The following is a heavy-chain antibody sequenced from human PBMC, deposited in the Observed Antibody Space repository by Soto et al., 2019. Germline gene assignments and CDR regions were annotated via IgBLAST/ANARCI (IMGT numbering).Heavy chain of an antibody. D-gene: IGHD3-3*01. CDR2: ISYDGRNK. V-gene: IGHV3-30*04. J-gene: IGHJ4*02. CDR3: ARDKRDLRFLEWSYYFDF. CDR1: GFTFSSYA. Sequence: QVQLVESGGGVVQPGRSLRLSCAASGFTFSSYAMNWVRQAPGKGLEWVAVISYDGRNKYYADSVKGRFTISRDNSKNTLYLQMNSLRAEDTAVYYCARDKRDLRFLEWSYYFDFWGQGTLVTVSS.